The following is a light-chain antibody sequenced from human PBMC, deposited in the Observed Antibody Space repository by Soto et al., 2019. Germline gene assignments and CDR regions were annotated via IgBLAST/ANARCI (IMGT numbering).Light chain of an antibody. CDR3: QQRSHWPPT. V-gene: IGKV3-11*01. CDR2: DAS. CDR1: QNVNYY. Sequence: EYVLTQSPATLSLYPGERATLSCRTSQNVNYYLAWYQQKPGQAPRLLINDASKRAAGVPARFSGSGSGTDFTLTISTLEPEDSGVYYCQQRSHWPPTFGQGT. J-gene: IGKJ1*01.